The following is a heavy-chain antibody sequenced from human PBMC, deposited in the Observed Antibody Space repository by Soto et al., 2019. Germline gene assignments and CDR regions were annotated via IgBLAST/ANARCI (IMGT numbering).Heavy chain of an antibody. J-gene: IGHJ4*02. V-gene: IGHV5-51*01. CDR2: VYPSDSDV. CDR1: EYSFVVVC. Sequence: CSGSEYSFVVVCSRWVRQMPGKGLEWLGNVYPSDSDVRYSPSFEGRVTISADNSINTAYLHLLNLKASDTAIYYCTKGATSPFDSCGQGTRVTVPS. CDR3: TKGATSPFDS. D-gene: IGHD3-16*01.